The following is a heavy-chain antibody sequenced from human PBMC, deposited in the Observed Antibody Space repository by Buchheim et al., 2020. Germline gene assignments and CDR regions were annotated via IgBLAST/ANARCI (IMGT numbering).Heavy chain of an antibody. V-gene: IGHV3-30*18. CDR3: AKDTFEGGYLYYYYGMDV. J-gene: IGHJ6*02. CDR1: GFTFSSYG. Sequence: QVQLVESGGGVVQPGRSLRLSCAASGFTFSSYGMHWVRQAPGKGLEWVAVISYDGSNKYYADSVKGRFTISRDNSENTLYLQMNSLRAEDTAVYYCAKDTFEGGYLYYYYGMDVWGQGTT. D-gene: IGHD3-10*01. CDR2: ISYDGSNK.